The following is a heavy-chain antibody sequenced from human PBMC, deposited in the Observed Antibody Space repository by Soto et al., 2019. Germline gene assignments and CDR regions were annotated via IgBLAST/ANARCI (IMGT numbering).Heavy chain of an antibody. Sequence: GGSLRLSCAASGFTFSSYSMNWVRQAPGKRLEWVSSISSSSSYIYYADSVKGRFTISRDNAKNSLYLQMNSLRAEDTAVYYCARAPYYYDSSAYYPFDYWGQGRMVTVSS. CDR2: ISSSSSYI. CDR3: ARAPYYYDSSAYYPFDY. CDR1: GFTFSSYS. J-gene: IGHJ4*02. D-gene: IGHD3-22*01. V-gene: IGHV3-21*01.